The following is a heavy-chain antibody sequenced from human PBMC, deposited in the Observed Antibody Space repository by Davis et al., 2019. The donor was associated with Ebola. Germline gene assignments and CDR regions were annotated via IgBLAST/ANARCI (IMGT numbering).Heavy chain of an antibody. J-gene: IGHJ6*02. V-gene: IGHV1-46*01. D-gene: IGHD3-22*01. CDR1: GYTFTSYY. CDR3: ARGGITMMVVPRDYYYGLDV. Sequence: ASVKVSCKASGYTFTSYYMHWVRQAPGQGLEWMGIINPSGGSTSYAQKFQGRVTMTRDTSASTAYMELSSLRSEDTAVYYCARGGITMMVVPRDYYYGLDVWGQGTTVTVSS. CDR2: INPSGGST.